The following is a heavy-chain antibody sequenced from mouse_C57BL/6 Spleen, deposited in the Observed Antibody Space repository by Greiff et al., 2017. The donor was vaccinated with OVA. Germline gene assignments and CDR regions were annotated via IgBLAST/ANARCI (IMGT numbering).Heavy chain of an antibody. V-gene: IGHV1-55*01. D-gene: IGHD6-1*01. J-gene: IGHJ1*03. CDR2: IYPGSGST. Sequence: LQESGAELVKPGASVKMSCKASGYTFTSYWITWVKQRPGQGLEWIGDIYPGSGSTNYNEKFKSKATLTVDTSSSTAYMQLSSLTSEDSAVYYCARGDSHFDVWGTGTTVTVSS. CDR1: GYTFTSYW. CDR3: ARGDSHFDV.